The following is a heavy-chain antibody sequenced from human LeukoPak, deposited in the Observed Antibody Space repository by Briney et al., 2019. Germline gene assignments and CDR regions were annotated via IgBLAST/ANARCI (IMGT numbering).Heavy chain of an antibody. V-gene: IGHV3-7*03. Sequence: GGSLRLSCAASGFTFSSYWMNWARQAPGKGLEWVASINHNGNVNYYVDSVKGRFTISRDNAKNSLYLQMSNLRAEDTAVYYCARVRGGYNQYYYYGMDVWGQGTTVTVSS. CDR1: GFTFSSYW. D-gene: IGHD5-24*01. CDR3: ARVRGGYNQYYYYGMDV. J-gene: IGHJ6*02. CDR2: INHNGNVN.